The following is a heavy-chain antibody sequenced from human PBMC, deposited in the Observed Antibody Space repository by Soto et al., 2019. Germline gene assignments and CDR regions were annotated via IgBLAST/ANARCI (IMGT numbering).Heavy chain of an antibody. CDR2: TYYRSRWYN. D-gene: IGHD3-16*01. CDR1: GDSVSGNSAA. J-gene: IGHJ4*02. V-gene: IGHV6-1*01. Sequence: SQTLSLTCAISGDSVSGNSAAWNWIRQSPSRGLEWLGRTYYRSRWYNDYAVSVKSRITVTPDTSKNQFSLHLNSVTPEDTAVYYCAREIPYYGSSDSYFGYWGQGALVTVSS. CDR3: AREIPYYGSSDSYFGY.